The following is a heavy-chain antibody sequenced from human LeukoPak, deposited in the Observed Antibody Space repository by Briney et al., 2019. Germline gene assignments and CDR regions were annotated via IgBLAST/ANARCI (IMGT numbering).Heavy chain of an antibody. CDR2: VYPGDSDT. CDR1: GYTFSNYW. J-gene: IGHJ5*02. D-gene: IGHD3-10*01. V-gene: IGHV5-51*01. CDR3: AKHSSLSRFGYFDP. Sequence: GESLKVSCKGSGYTFSNYWIGWVRQMPGKGLEWMGVVYPGDSDTRYSPSFQGQVTISVDKSINTAYPQWSSLKASDTAMYYCAKHSSLSRFGYFDPWGQGTLVTVSS.